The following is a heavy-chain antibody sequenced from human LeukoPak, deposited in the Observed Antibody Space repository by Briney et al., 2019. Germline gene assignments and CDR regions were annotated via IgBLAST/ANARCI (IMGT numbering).Heavy chain of an antibody. CDR3: ANSRGGLFLFDY. J-gene: IGHJ4*02. D-gene: IGHD3-16*01. Sequence: GRSLRLSCAASGFTFDDYAMHWVRQAPGKGLEWVSGISWNSGSIGYADSVKGRFTISRDNAKNSLYLQMNSLRAEDTALYYCANSRGGLFLFDYWGQGTLVTVSS. CDR2: ISWNSGSI. V-gene: IGHV3-9*01. CDR1: GFTFDDYA.